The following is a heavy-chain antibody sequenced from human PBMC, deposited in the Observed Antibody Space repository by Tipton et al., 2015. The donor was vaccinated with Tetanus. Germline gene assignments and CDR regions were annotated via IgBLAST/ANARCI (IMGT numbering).Heavy chain of an antibody. Sequence: CTVSGGSISSYYWTWIRQPPGRGLEWIGYVHYSGSTNYSPSLRSRVTLSVDTSKNQFSLKLSSVTAADTAVYYCARIGWLQQNKPAFDIWGQGTVVTVSS. CDR1: GGSISSYY. J-gene: IGHJ3*02. V-gene: IGHV4-59*01. CDR2: VHYSGST. D-gene: IGHD6-19*01. CDR3: ARIGWLQQNKPAFDI.